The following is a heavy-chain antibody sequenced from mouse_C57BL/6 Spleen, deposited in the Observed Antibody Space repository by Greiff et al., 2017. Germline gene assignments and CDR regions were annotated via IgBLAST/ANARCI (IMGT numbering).Heavy chain of an antibody. CDR3: ARNWGGTVFDY. V-gene: IGHV2-2*01. J-gene: IGHJ2*01. CDR1: GFSFTSYG. Sequence: QVQLMESGPGLVQPSQCLSITCTASGFSFTSYGVHWVRQSPGKGLEWLGVIWSGGSTDYNAACISRLSISKDNPKSQVFFKKNSLQADDTAIYYRARNWGGTVFDYWGQGTTLTVSS. CDR2: IWSGGST. D-gene: IGHD4-1*01.